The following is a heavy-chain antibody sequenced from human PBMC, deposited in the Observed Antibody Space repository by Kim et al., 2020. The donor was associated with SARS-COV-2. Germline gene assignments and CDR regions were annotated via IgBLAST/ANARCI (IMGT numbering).Heavy chain of an antibody. V-gene: IGHV1-8*01. D-gene: IGHD6-13*01. CDR3: ARRVAASGTVLGY. J-gene: IGHJ4*02. Sequence: YAQRFQSRVNMTRNTSISTAYMELCSLRSEDTAVYYCARRVAASGTVLGYWGQGTLVTVSS.